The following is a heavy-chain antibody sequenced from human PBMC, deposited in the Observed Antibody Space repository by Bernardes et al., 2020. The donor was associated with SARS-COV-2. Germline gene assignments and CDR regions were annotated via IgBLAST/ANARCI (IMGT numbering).Heavy chain of an antibody. CDR2: VSDTGRSS. CDR1: GFTFSSYA. V-gene: IGHV3-23*01. D-gene: IGHD6-6*01. Sequence: GGSLRLSCVASGFTFSSYAMSWVRQAPGKGLEWISAVSDTGRSSYSADSVKGRFIISRDNAKNTLDLQMNGLEVEDTAVYYCARIKSATSSWYFDLWGRGAHVTVSS. J-gene: IGHJ2*01. CDR3: ARIKSATSSWYFDL.